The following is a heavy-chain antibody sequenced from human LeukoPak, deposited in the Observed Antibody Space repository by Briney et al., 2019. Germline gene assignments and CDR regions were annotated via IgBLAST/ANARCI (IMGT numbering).Heavy chain of an antibody. V-gene: IGHV1-46*01. CDR3: ARETTLRLGELSLVDY. D-gene: IGHD3-16*02. CDR1: GYTFTSHF. CDR2: INPSGGST. J-gene: IGHJ4*02. Sequence: ASVKVSCKASGYTFTSHFMHWVRQAPGQGLEWMGIINPSGGSTSYAQKFQGRVTMTRDMSTSTVYMELSSLRCEDTAVYYCARETTLRLGELSLVDYWGQGTLVTVSS.